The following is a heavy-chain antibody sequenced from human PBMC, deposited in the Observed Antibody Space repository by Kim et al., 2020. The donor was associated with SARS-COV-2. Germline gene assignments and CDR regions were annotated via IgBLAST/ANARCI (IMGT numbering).Heavy chain of an antibody. D-gene: IGHD4-17*01. CDR2: IYHSGST. V-gene: IGHV4-4*02. J-gene: IGHJ6*02. CDR1: GGSISSSNW. Sequence: SETLSLTCAVSGGSISSSNWWSWVRQPPGKGLEWIGEIYHSGSTNYNPSLKSRVTISVDKSKNQFSLKLSSVTAADTAVYYCARGYYCDYGGYYYGMDAWGQGTTVTVSS. CDR3: ARGYYCDYGGYYYGMDA.